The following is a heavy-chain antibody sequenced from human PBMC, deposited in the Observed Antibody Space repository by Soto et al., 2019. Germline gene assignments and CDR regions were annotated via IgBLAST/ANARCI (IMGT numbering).Heavy chain of an antibody. CDR3: AKLLLTQMPYYYYGLDV. J-gene: IGHJ6*02. V-gene: IGHV3-23*01. CDR1: GFTFSNYA. Sequence: EVQLLESGGGLVQPGGSLRLSCGVSGFTFSNYAMSWVRQAPGKGLEWVSAINIGGDTTYYADSVKGRFTMSRDNSKNTLYLQMNSLRAEDTAVYYCAKLLLTQMPYYYYGLDVWCQGTTVTVSS. CDR2: INIGGDTT. D-gene: IGHD3-10*01.